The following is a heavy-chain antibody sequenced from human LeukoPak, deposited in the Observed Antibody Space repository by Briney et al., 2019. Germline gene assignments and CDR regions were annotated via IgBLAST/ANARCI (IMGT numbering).Heavy chain of an antibody. Sequence: HPGGSLRLSCAASGFTCSSYWMHWVRQAPGKGLVWVSRINSDGSSTSYADSVKGRFTISRDNAKNTLYLQMNSLRAEDTAVYYCARVAYYYDSSGYYSFPHFDYWGQGTLVTVSS. D-gene: IGHD3-22*01. CDR3: ARVAYYYDSSGYYSFPHFDY. CDR1: GFTCSSYW. J-gene: IGHJ4*02. V-gene: IGHV3-74*01. CDR2: INSDGSST.